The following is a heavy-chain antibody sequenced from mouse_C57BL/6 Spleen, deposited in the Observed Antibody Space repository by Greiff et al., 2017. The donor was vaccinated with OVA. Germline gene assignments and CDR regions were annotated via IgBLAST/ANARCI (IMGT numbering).Heavy chain of an antibody. CDR1: GYTFTSYW. V-gene: IGHV1-59*01. Sequence: VQLQQPGAELVRPGTSVTLSCKASGYTFTSYWMHWVKQRPGQGLEWIGVIDPSDSYTNYNQKFKGKATLTVDTSSSTAYMQLSSLTSEDSAVYYGARGGDYDWFAYWGQGTLVTVSA. D-gene: IGHD2-4*01. CDR2: IDPSDSYT. J-gene: IGHJ3*01. CDR3: ARGGDYDWFAY.